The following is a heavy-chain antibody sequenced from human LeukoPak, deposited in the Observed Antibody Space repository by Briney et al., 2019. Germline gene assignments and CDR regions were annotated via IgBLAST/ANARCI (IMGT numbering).Heavy chain of an antibody. CDR3: AREADRVVVIGSDAFDI. CDR2: IIPIFGTA. J-gene: IGHJ3*02. Sequence: SVKVSCKASGGTFSSYAISWVRQAPGQGLEWMGGIIPIFGTANYAQKFQGRVTITTNESTSTAYMELSSLRSEDTAVYYCAREADRVVVIGSDAFDIWGQGTMVTVSS. CDR1: GGTFSSYA. V-gene: IGHV1-69*05. D-gene: IGHD3-22*01.